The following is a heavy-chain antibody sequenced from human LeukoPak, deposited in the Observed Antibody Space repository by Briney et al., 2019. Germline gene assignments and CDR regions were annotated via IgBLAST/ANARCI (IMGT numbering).Heavy chain of an antibody. D-gene: IGHD2-15*01. Sequence: GALRLSCAASGFTVSNKYMSWVRQAPGKGLEWVSSISSTSSYIYYADSVKGRFTISRDNAKNSLYLQMNSLRAEDTAVYYCARLGGGSFYYYYMDVWGKGTTVTVSS. CDR1: GFTVSNKY. CDR2: ISSTSSYI. V-gene: IGHV3-21*01. CDR3: ARLGGGSFYYYYMDV. J-gene: IGHJ6*03.